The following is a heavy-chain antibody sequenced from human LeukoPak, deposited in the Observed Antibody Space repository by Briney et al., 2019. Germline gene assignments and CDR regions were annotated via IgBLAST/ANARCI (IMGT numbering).Heavy chain of an antibody. CDR1: GFTFSSYV. D-gene: IGHD3-3*01. Sequence: GGSLRLSCAASGFTFSSYVMSWVRQAPGKGLEWVSAISGSGGSTYYADSVKGRFTISRDNSKNRLYLQMNSLRAEDTAVYYCAKSVVVIVPHEFDYWGQGTLVTVSS. J-gene: IGHJ4*02. CDR2: ISGSGGST. CDR3: AKSVVVIVPHEFDY. V-gene: IGHV3-23*01.